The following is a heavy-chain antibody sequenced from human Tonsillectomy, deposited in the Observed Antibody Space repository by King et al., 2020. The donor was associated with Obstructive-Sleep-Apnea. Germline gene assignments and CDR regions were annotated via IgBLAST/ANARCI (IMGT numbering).Heavy chain of an antibody. CDR3: AKDRGGSGWYWGHFDS. V-gene: IGHV3-9*01. Sequence: VQLVESGGGLVQPGRSLRLSCTASVFTFDDYAMHWVRQAPGKGLEWVSGISWNSGNIGYADSVKGRFTISRDNAKNSLYLQMNSLRVEDTALYYCAKDRGGSGWYWGHFDSWGQGTLVTVSS. CDR1: VFTFDDYA. D-gene: IGHD6-13*01. CDR2: ISWNSGNI. J-gene: IGHJ4*02.